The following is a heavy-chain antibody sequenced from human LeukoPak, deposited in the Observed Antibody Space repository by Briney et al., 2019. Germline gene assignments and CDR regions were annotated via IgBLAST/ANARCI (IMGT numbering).Heavy chain of an antibody. CDR1: GYTFTSYD. V-gene: IGHV1-8*01. CDR2: MNPNSGNT. CDR3: ARGDVVGTALHVHAFDI. J-gene: IGHJ3*02. Sequence: ASVKVSCKASGYTFTSYDINWVRQATGQGLEWMGWMNPNSGNTGYAQKFQGRVTMTRNTSISTAYMEQSSLRSEGTAVYYCARGDVVGTALHVHAFDIWGQGTMVTVSS. D-gene: IGHD2-21*02.